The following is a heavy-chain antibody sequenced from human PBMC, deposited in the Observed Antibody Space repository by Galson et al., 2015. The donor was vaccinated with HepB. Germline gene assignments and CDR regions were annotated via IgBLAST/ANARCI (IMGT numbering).Heavy chain of an antibody. Sequence: SCKASGGTFSSYTISWVRQAPGQGLEWMGRIIPILGIANYAQKFQGRVTITADKSTSTAYMELSSLRSEDTAVYYCAREDTAMVSSGYYGMDVWGQGTTVTVSS. CDR2: IIPILGIA. J-gene: IGHJ6*02. V-gene: IGHV1-69*04. CDR1: GGTFSSYT. D-gene: IGHD5-18*01. CDR3: AREDTAMVSSGYYGMDV.